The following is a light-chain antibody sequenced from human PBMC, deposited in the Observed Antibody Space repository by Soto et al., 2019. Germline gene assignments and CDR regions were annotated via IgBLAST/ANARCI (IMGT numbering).Light chain of an antibody. CDR3: AVWDDSRTADL. V-gene: IGLV1-47*01. J-gene: IGLJ1*01. CDR1: TSNIGKNF. CDR2: KND. Sequence: QSVLTQPPSASGTPGQRVTISCSGSTSNIGKNFVYWYQQLPGMAPRLLIYKNDQRPSGVPDRFSGSKSGTSASLAISGVRSEDEADYFCAVWDDSRTADLFGSGTKLTVL.